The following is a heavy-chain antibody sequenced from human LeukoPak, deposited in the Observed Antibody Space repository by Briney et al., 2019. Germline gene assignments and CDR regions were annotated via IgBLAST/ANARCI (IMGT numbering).Heavy chain of an antibody. CDR3: AREAVTRNYFDY. Sequence: GGSLRLSCAVSGFTFSTYAMSWVRQAPGKGLEWVSAVRGSGSDTYYADSVKGRFTISRDNSKNTLYLQMNSLRAEDTAVYYCAREAVTRNYFDYWGQGTLVTVSS. J-gene: IGHJ4*02. CDR1: GFTFSTYA. V-gene: IGHV3-23*01. CDR2: VRGSGSDT. D-gene: IGHD4-17*01.